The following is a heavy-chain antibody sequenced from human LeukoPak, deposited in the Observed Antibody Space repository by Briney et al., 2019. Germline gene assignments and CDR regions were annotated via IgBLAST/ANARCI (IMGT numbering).Heavy chain of an antibody. Sequence: PSETLSLTCTVSGGSISSYYWSWIRQPPGKGLEWIGYIYYSGSTNYNPSLKSRVTISVDTSKNQFSLKLSSVTAADTAVYYCARHWGRGSFLRSWGQGTLVTVSS. J-gene: IGHJ4*02. CDR2: IYYSGST. V-gene: IGHV4-59*08. CDR1: GGSISSYY. CDR3: ARHWGRGSFLRS. D-gene: IGHD1-26*01.